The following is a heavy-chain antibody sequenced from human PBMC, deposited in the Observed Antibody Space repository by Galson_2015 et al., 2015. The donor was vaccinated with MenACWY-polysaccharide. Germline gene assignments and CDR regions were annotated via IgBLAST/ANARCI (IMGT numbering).Heavy chain of an antibody. CDR2: IYYSGST. Sequence: TLSLTCTVSGGSISSHHWSWIRQPPGKGLEWIGYIYYSGSTNYNPSLKSRVTISLDTSKNQFSLKLSSVTAADTAVYYCARAGDGYIQDYWGQGTLVTVSS. D-gene: IGHD5-24*01. J-gene: IGHJ4*02. CDR1: GGSISSHH. V-gene: IGHV4-59*11. CDR3: ARAGDGYIQDY.